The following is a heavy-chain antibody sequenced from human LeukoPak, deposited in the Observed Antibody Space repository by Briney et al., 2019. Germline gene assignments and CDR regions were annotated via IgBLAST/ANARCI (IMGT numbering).Heavy chain of an antibody. V-gene: IGHV3-23*01. Sequence: GGSLRLSCAASGFTFSSYAMSWVRQAPGKGLEWVSAISGSGGSTYYADSVKGRFTISRDNSKNTLYLQMNSLRAEDTAVYYCAKGEVRYFDWLFINYYYYMDVWGKGTTVTISS. CDR2: ISGSGGST. CDR1: GFTFSSYA. D-gene: IGHD3-9*01. CDR3: AKGEVRYFDWLFINYYYYMDV. J-gene: IGHJ6*03.